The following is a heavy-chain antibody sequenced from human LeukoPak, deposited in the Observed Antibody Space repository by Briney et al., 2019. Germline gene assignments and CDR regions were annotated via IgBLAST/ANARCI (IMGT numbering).Heavy chain of an antibody. J-gene: IGHJ6*03. Sequence: ETLSLTCTVSGGSISSYYWSWIRQPAGKGLEWIGRIYTSGSTNYNPSLKSRVTMSVDTSKNQFSLKLSSVTAADTAVYYCARSNVVVPAAYYYYYYMDVWGKGTTVTVSS. CDR3: ARSNVVVPAAYYYYYYMDV. V-gene: IGHV4-4*07. CDR2: IYTSGST. D-gene: IGHD2-2*01. CDR1: GGSISSYY.